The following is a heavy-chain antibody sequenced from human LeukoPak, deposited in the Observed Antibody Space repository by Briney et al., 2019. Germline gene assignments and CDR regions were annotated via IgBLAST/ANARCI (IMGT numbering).Heavy chain of an antibody. V-gene: IGHV1-46*01. CDR2: INPRGGST. J-gene: IGHJ4*02. CDR1: GYTFIDYY. CDR3: ARRYYDNSGHSYGYYFDY. Sequence: ASVKVPCKASGYTFIDYYMHWVRQAPAQALEWMGIINPRGGSTIYAQDFQGRVTLTRDTSTSTVYMELSSLRSEDTAVCYCARRYYDNSGHSYGYYFDYWGQGTLVTVSS. D-gene: IGHD3-22*01.